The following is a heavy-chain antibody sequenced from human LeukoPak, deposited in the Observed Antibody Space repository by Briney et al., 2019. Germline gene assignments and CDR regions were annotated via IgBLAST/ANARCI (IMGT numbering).Heavy chain of an antibody. J-gene: IGHJ4*02. D-gene: IGHD4-23*01. CDR3: AKSVDGGNSPFDY. Sequence: SETLSLTCAVSGYSISSSNRWGWIRQPPGEGLEWIGYIYYSGNTHYNPSLKSRVPMSVDTSKNQFSLKLSSVTAVDTAIYYCAKSVDGGNSPFDYWGQGTLVTVSS. CDR1: GYSISSSNR. V-gene: IGHV4-28*01. CDR2: IYYSGNT.